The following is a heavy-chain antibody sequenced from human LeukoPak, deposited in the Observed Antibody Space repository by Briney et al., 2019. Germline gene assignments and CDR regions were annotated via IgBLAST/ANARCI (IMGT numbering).Heavy chain of an antibody. Sequence: SETLSLTCTVSGGSISSSSYYWGWIRQPPGKGLEWIGNIYYSGSTYYNPSLKSRVTISVDTSKNQFSLKLSSVTAADTAVYYCARYEQIVLMVYEGGWVDYWGQGTLVTVPS. CDR1: GGSISSSSYY. CDR3: ARYEQIVLMVYEGGWVDY. V-gene: IGHV4-39*01. CDR2: IYYSGST. J-gene: IGHJ4*02. D-gene: IGHD2-8*01.